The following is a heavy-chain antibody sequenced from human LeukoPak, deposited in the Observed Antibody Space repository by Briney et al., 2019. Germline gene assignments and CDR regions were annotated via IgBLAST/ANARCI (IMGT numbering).Heavy chain of an antibody. D-gene: IGHD6-13*01. CDR1: GFTVTEYA. J-gene: IGHJ4*02. V-gene: IGHV3-11*01. Sequence: GGSLRLSCAASGFTVTEYAMTWIRQAPGKGLEWVSYISSSGSTIYYADSVKGRFTISRDNAKNSLYLQMNSLRAEDTAVYYCARENGYSSSWSPRGDYWGQGTLVTVSS. CDR2: ISSSGSTI. CDR3: ARENGYSSSWSPRGDY.